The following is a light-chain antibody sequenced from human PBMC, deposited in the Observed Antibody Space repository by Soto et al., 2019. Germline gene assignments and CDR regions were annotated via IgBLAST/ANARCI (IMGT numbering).Light chain of an antibody. CDR2: ENN. J-gene: IGLJ3*02. V-gene: IGLV1-40*01. CDR1: SSNIGAGHD. CDR3: QSYDSSLNSFV. Sequence: QSALTQPPSVSGAPGQRVTISCAGSSSNIGAGHDVHWYHQIPGTAPRLLIFENNNRPSGVPDRFFVSKSGSSAFLAITGLQTEDEADYYCQSYDSSLNSFVFGGGTKLTVL.